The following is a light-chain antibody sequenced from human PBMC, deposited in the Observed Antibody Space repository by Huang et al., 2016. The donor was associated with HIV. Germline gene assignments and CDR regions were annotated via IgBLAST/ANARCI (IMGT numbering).Light chain of an antibody. CDR3: QQYDNLYI. CDR1: QDIRKY. V-gene: IGKV1-33*01. Sequence: DIQMTQSPSSLSASVGDRVTITCQARQDIRKYLNWYQQKPGRAPKFLIYDSSNLEGGVPSRFSGSGSGTNFTFTSSSLHPEDIATYYCQQYDNLYIFGQGTKVEIK. J-gene: IGKJ1*01. CDR2: DSS.